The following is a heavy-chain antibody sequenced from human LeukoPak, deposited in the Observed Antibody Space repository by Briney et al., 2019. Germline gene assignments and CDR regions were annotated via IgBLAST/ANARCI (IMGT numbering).Heavy chain of an antibody. CDR1: GFTFSSYA. CDR3: ANALGGGNTWYYFDC. D-gene: IGHD6-13*01. CDR2: LSGSGGSP. Sequence: GGSLRLSCAASGFTFSSYAMSWVRQAPGKGLEWVSSLSGSGGSPNYANSVKGRFTISRDNSKNALYLQMNSLRAEDTAVYYCANALGGGNTWYYFDCWGQGTLVTVSS. V-gene: IGHV3-23*01. J-gene: IGHJ4*02.